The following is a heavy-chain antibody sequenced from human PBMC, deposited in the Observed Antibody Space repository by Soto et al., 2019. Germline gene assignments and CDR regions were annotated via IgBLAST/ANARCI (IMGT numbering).Heavy chain of an antibody. D-gene: IGHD3-22*01. CDR3: ARGRLGYYYSSGYYYGNDAFDI. J-gene: IGHJ3*02. CDR1: GGTFSSYA. CDR2: IIPIFGTA. V-gene: IGHV1-69*06. Sequence: QVQLVQSGAEVKKPGSSVKVSCKASGGTFSSYAISWVRQAPGQGLEWMGGIIPIFGTANYAQKFQGRVTIAEDKSTSTAYMELSSLRSDDTAVYYCARGRLGYYYSSGYYYGNDAFDIWGQGTMVTVSS.